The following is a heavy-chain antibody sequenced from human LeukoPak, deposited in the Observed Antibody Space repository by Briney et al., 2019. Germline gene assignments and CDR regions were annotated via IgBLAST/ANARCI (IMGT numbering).Heavy chain of an antibody. J-gene: IGHJ4*02. D-gene: IGHD5-12*01. CDR3: AKGDIVATSLFDH. CDR1: GFTFTSSA. V-gene: IGHV3-23*01. CDR2: IRGIGGTT. Sequence: GGSLRLSCGASGFTFTSSAMSWVRQAPGKGLEWVSGIRGIGGTTYYADSVKGRFTISRDKSKDTLYLQMNTLGVDDTAVYLCAKGDIVATSLFDHWGQGTPVTVSS.